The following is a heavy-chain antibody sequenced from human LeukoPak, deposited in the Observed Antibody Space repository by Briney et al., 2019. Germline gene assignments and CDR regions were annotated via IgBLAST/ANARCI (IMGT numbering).Heavy chain of an antibody. CDR3: ARKGVFDY. CDR2: IVYSGSA. D-gene: IGHD3-16*01. CDR1: GGSINTYY. V-gene: IGHV4-59*01. Sequence: SETLSLTCTVSGGSINTYYWSWIRQPPGKGLEWIGHIVYSGSANYNPSLDRRVTISVDTSNNQFSLNLNSVTAADTAVYYCARKGVFDYWGQGTLVTVSS. J-gene: IGHJ4*02.